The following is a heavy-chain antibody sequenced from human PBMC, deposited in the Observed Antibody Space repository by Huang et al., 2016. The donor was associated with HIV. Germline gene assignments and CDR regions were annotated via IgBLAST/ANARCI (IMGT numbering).Heavy chain of an antibody. V-gene: IGHV3-72*01. CDR2: RRNKVRSYTT. D-gene: IGHD6-19*01. J-gene: IGHJ6*02. CDR1: GFTFSDHY. CDR3: TGALASDTGMDV. Sequence: EVQLVESGGGLVQPGGSLRLSCAASGFTFSDHYMDWVRQAPGKGREWVGRRRNKVRSYTTEYAASVKGRFTISRDDSETSLYLQMNSLRTEDSAVYYCTGALASDTGMDVWGQGTTVTVSS.